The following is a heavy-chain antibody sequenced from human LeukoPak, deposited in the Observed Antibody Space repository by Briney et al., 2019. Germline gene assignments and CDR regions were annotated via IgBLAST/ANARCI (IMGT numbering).Heavy chain of an antibody. CDR2: IRYDGSNK. V-gene: IGHV3-30*02. D-gene: IGHD1-26*01. CDR1: GFTFSSYG. Sequence: GGSLRLSCAASGFTFSSYGMHWVRQAPGKGLEWVAFIRYDGSNKYYADSVKGRFTISRDNSKNTLYLQMNSLRAEDTAVYYCAKGSSGSNFYYYYYFVDVWGTGTTVTVS. CDR3: AKGSSGSNFYYYYYFVDV. J-gene: IGHJ6*03.